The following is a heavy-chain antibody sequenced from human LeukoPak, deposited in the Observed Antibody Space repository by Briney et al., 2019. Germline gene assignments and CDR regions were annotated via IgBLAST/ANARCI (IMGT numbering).Heavy chain of an antibody. J-gene: IGHJ4*02. CDR2: ISGSGANT. CDR1: GYTFSSYA. V-gene: IGHV3-23*01. Sequence: GGSLRLSCTASGYTFSSYAMTWVRQAPGEGLEWVSAISGSGANTYYADSVKGRFAASKDNSKDTLYLQMRSLRAEDTAVYYCARVGYNGYAMAGDYWGQGTLVTVSS. CDR3: ARVGYNGYAMAGDY. D-gene: IGHD5-12*01.